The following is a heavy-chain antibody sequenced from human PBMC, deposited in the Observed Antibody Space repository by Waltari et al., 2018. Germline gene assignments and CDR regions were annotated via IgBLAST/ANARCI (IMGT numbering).Heavy chain of an antibody. V-gene: IGHV3-48*03. D-gene: IGHD6-25*01. J-gene: IGHJ4*02. CDR2: ISSSGTTI. CDR1: GFTFSSYE. Sequence: DVQVVESGGGLVQPGGSLRLSCAASGFTFSSYEMNWVRQAPGKGLEWVSYISSSGTTIYYADSVKGRFTISRDNAKSSLYLQMNSLRAEDTAVYYCATHSGRHSNWGQGTLVTVSS. CDR3: ATHSGRHSN.